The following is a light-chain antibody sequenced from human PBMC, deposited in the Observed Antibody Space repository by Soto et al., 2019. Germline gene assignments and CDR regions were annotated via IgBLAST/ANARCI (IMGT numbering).Light chain of an antibody. V-gene: IGLV2-14*01. CDR3: RSYTSATTYV. J-gene: IGLJ1*01. CDR1: SSDVGAYNY. CDR2: DVS. Sequence: QSVLTQPASVSGSPGQSITISCTGTSSDVGAYNYDSWYQQYPGEAPKVIIYDVSHRPAGVSNRFSGSKSGNTASLTISGLQTQDEADYYRRSYTSATTYVFGTGTKVTVL.